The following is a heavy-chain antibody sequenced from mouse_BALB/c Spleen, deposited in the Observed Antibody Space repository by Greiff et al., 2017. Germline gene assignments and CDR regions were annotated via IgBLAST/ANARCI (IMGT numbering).Heavy chain of an antibody. J-gene: IGHJ4*01. V-gene: IGHV3-2*02. CDR2: ISYSGST. CDR3: ARDPDYYGYDYAMDY. Sequence: EVQLQQSGPGLVKPSQSLSLTCTVTGYSITSDYAWNWIRQFPGNKLEWMGYISYSGSTSYNPSLKNRISITRDTSKNQFFLKLNSVTTEDTATYYCARDPDYYGYDYAMDYWGQGTSVTVSS. CDR1: GYSITSDYA. D-gene: IGHD1-2*01.